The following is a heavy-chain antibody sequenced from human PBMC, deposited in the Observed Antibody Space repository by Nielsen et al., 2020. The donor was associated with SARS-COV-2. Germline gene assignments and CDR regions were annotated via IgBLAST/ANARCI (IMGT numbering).Heavy chain of an antibody. V-gene: IGHV3-30*18. CDR1: GFTFSSYG. Sequence: GESLKISCAASGFTFSSYGMHWVRQAPGKGLEWVAVISYNGISNYYAHSVRGRFTISRDNANHALFLQMNSLRAEDTAVYYCAKEKFGGFPYYGMDVWGQGTTVTVSS. D-gene: IGHD3-10*01. CDR2: ISYNGISN. CDR3: AKEKFGGFPYYGMDV. J-gene: IGHJ6*02.